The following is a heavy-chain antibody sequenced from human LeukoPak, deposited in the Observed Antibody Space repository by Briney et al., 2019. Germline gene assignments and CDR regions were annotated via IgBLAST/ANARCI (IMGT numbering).Heavy chain of an antibody. CDR2: ISYDGSNK. D-gene: IGHD5-12*01. Sequence: GRSLRLSCAASGFTFSSYAMHWVRQAPGKGLEWVAVISYDGSNKYYADSVKGRFTISRDNSKNTLYLQMNGLRAEDTAVYYCASSGYSGYGENWFDPWGQGTLVTVSS. V-gene: IGHV3-30-3*01. CDR3: ASSGYSGYGENWFDP. CDR1: GFTFSSYA. J-gene: IGHJ5*02.